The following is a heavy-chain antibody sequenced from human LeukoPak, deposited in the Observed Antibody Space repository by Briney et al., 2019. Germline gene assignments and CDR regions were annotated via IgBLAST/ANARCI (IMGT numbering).Heavy chain of an antibody. CDR1: GGSFSGYY. D-gene: IGHD2-8*01. CDR3: ARDEWRRFDY. V-gene: IGHV4-34*01. CDR2: INHSGST. Sequence: SETLSLTCAVYGGSFSGYYWSWIRQPPGKGLEWIGEINHSGSTNYNPSLKSRVTISVDTSKNQFSLKLSSVTAADTAVYYCARDEWRRFDYWGQGTLVTVSS. J-gene: IGHJ4*02.